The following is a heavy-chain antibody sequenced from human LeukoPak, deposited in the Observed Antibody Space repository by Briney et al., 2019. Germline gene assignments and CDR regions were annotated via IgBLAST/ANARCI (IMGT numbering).Heavy chain of an antibody. D-gene: IGHD1-26*01. CDR3: ARGPAGEWELHDYYYGMDV. J-gene: IGHJ6*02. CDR1: GYTFTSYD. V-gene: IGHV1-8*01. CDR2: MNPNSGNT. Sequence: ASVKVSCKASGYTFTSYDINWVRQATGQGLEWVGCMNPNSGNTGYAQKFQGGVTMTRNTSISTAYMELSSLRSEDTAVYYCARGPAGEWELHDYYYGMDVWGQGTTVTVSS.